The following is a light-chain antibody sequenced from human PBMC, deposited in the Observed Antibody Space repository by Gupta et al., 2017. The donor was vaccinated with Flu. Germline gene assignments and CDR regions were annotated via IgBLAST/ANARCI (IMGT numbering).Light chain of an antibody. CDR3: QRRSDWPPYI. V-gene: IGKV3-11*01. CDR1: QSVRSY. CDR2: DAS. Sequence: EIVLTQSPATLSLSPGERATLSCRARQSVRSYLAWYQQKPGQAPRLLIYDASNRDPGIPARFSGSGYGKDLTLTISSREQEDFAGYYCQRRSDWPPYIFGQGTKMDIK. J-gene: IGKJ2*01.